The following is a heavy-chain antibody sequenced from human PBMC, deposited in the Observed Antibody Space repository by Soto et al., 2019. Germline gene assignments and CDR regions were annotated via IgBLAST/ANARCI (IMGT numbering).Heavy chain of an antibody. Sequence: SVKVSCKASGGTFSSYRINWVRQAPGQGLEWVGGIVPIRRTADIAQKFQGRVTITADESARTAYMELRSLKSQDTAVHYCARDSGAKLSSSWGQGTPVTVSS. CDR2: IVPIRRTA. CDR1: GGTFSSYR. J-gene: IGHJ4*02. V-gene: IGHV1-69*13. D-gene: IGHD2-2*01. CDR3: ARDSGAKLSSS.